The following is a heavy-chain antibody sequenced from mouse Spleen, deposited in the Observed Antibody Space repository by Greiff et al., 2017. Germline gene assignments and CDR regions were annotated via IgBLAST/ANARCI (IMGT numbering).Heavy chain of an antibody. Sequence: QVQLQQPGAELVRPGTSVKLSCKASGYTFTSYWMHWVKQRPGQGLEWIGVIDPSDSYTNYNQKFKGKATLTVDTSSSTAYMQLSSLTSEDSAVYYCARNEYFDVWGTGTTVTVSS. V-gene: IGHV1-59*01. CDR3: ARNEYFDV. CDR2: IDPSDSYT. J-gene: IGHJ1*03. CDR1: GYTFTSYW.